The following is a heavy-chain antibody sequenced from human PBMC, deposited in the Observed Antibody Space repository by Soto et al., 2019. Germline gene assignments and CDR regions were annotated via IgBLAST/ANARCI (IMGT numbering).Heavy chain of an antibody. CDR3: ARGSSVGLEY. J-gene: IGHJ4*02. CDR2: INPSGGSA. V-gene: IGHV1-46*01. D-gene: IGHD1-26*01. CDR1: GYTFTSYY. Sequence: QVQMVQSGAEVKKAGASVKISCKASGYTFTSYYVHWVRKAPGQGLEWMGFINPSGGSATYVQKIQGRVTMTRDTSTSTVYMELGSLTSEDTAIYYCARGSSVGLEYWGQGTLVTVSS.